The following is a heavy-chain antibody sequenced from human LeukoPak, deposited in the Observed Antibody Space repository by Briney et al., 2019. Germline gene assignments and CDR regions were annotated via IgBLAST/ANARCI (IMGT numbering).Heavy chain of an antibody. CDR3: AKDKISDWYRYYFDY. J-gene: IGHJ4*02. D-gene: IGHD6-19*01. CDR2: ISGSGGST. Sequence: PGGSLRLSCAASGFTFSSYAMSWVRQAPGKGLEWVSAISGSGGSTYYADSVKGRFTISRDNSKNTLYLQMNSLRAEDTAVYYCAKDKISDWYRYYFDYWGQGTLVSVSS. V-gene: IGHV3-23*01. CDR1: GFTFSSYA.